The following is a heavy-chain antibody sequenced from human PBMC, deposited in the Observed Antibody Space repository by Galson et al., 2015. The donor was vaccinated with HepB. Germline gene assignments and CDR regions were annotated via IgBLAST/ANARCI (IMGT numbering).Heavy chain of an antibody. J-gene: IGHJ6*03. V-gene: IGHV3-53*01. CDR1: GFTVSANY. CDR3: ARGARPDFFHYYYYMDV. D-gene: IGHD6-6*01. CDR2: IYSGGST. Sequence: SLRLSCAVSGFTVSANYMTWVRQAPGKGLEWVSLIYSGGSTYYADSVKGRFTISRDNSKNILYLQMNSLRVEDTAVYYCARGARPDFFHYYYYMDVWGKGTTVTVSS.